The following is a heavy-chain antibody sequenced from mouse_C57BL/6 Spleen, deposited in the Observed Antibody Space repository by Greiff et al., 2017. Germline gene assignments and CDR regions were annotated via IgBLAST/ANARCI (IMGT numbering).Heavy chain of an antibody. V-gene: IGHV3-6*01. CDR2: ISYDGSN. Sequence: DVQLQESGPGLVKPSQSLSLTCSVTGYSITSGYYWNWIRQFPGNKLEWMGYISYDGSNNYNPSLKNRIPITRDTSKNQFFLKLNSVTTEDTATYYCASFYYGSYWYFDVWGTGTTVTVSS. CDR1: GYSITSGYY. J-gene: IGHJ1*03. CDR3: ASFYYGSYWYFDV. D-gene: IGHD1-1*01.